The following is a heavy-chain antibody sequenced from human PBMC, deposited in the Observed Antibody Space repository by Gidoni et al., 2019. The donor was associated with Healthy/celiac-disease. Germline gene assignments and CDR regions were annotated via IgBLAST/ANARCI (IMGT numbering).Heavy chain of an antibody. CDR1: GFTFSSYA. D-gene: IGHD3-22*01. CDR3: ASSYDSSGYYYDY. J-gene: IGHJ4*02. Sequence: QVQLVEYGGGVVQPGRSLRPYCATSGFTFSSYAMHWVRQAPGKGLEWVAVISYDGSNKYYADSVKGRFTISRDNSKNTLYLQMNSLRAEDTAVYYCASSYDSSGYYYDYWGQGTLVTVSS. V-gene: IGHV3-30-3*01. CDR2: ISYDGSNK.